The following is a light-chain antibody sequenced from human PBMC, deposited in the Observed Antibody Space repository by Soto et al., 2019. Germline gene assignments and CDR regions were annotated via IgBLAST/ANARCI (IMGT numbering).Light chain of an antibody. CDR1: SSNIGAGYD. CDR2: GNS. Sequence: HSVLTQPPSVSGAPGQRVTISCTGSSSNIGAGYDVHWYQQLPGTAPKLLIYGNSNRPSGVPDRFSGSKSGTSASLAITGLQAEDEADYYCQSYDSSLSGWSFGGGTKLTVL. V-gene: IGLV1-40*01. CDR3: QSYDSSLSGWS. J-gene: IGLJ2*01.